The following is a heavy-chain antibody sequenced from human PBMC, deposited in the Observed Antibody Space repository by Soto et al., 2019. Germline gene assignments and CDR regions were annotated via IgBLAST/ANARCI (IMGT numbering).Heavy chain of an antibody. J-gene: IGHJ4*02. CDR1: GFTFSSYA. Sequence: GGSLRLSCAASGFTFSSYAMSWVRQAPGKGLEWVSTINTSGGSTYYADSVRGRFTISRDNAKNTLYLQMNSLRAEDTAVYYCTSGPPMYCSSSSCYASPFDYWGQGTLVTVSS. V-gene: IGHV3-23*01. CDR2: INTSGGST. D-gene: IGHD2-2*01. CDR3: TSGPPMYCSSSSCYASPFDY.